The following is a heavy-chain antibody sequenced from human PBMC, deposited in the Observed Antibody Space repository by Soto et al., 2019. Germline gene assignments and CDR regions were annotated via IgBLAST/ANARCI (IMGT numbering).Heavy chain of an antibody. V-gene: IGHV1-69*06. D-gene: IGHD6-6*01. CDR2: IIPIFGTA. J-gene: IGHJ4*02. CDR3: AGISSWSPPRYYFAS. CDR1: GGTFSSYA. Sequence: QVQLVQSGAEVKKPGSSVKVSCKASGGTFSSYAISWVRQAPGQGLEWMGGIIPIFGTANYAQKFQGRVTITADKPTSTAYMELSSLRPEDTAVYYCAGISSWSPPRYYFASWGQGTLVTASS.